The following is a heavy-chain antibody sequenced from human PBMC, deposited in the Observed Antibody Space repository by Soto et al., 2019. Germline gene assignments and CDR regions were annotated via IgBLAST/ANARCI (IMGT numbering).Heavy chain of an antibody. CDR1: GGSISSSSYY. J-gene: IGHJ3*02. Sequence: SETLSLTCTVSGGSISSSSYYWGWIRQPPGKGLEWIGSIYYSGSTYYNPSLKSRVTISVDTSKNQFSLKLSSVTAADTAVYYCARLPGLAYCGGDCYSGAFDIWGQGTMVTVSS. D-gene: IGHD2-21*02. V-gene: IGHV4-39*01. CDR3: ARLPGLAYCGGDCYSGAFDI. CDR2: IYYSGST.